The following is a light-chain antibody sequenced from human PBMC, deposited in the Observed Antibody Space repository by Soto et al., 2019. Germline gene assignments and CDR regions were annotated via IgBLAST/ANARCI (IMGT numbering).Light chain of an antibody. V-gene: IGLV2-8*01. CDR1: SSDVGGYNY. Sequence: QSVLTQPPSASGSPGQSVTISCTGTSSDVGGYNYVSWYQQHPRKAPKLMIYEVSKRPSGVPDRFSGSKSGNTASLTVSGLQAEDEADYYCSSYAGSNGIVFGTGTKVTVL. CDR3: SSYAGSNGIV. CDR2: EVS. J-gene: IGLJ1*01.